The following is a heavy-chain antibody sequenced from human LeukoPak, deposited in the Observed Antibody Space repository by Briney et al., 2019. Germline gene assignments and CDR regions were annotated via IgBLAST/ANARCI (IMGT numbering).Heavy chain of an antibody. CDR3: ARGGVSIRTFLRYYFDH. CDR1: GYTFPNYG. J-gene: IGHJ4*02. CDR2: VSAFNGDT. Sequence: ASVKVSCKAPGYTFPNYGITWVRQAPGQGIEWMGWVSAFNGDTIYAHDLQGRVTMTTDTSTSTAYMELRSLRSDDTAVYYCARGGVSIRTFLRYYFDHWGQGTLVTVSS. D-gene: IGHD3-16*01. V-gene: IGHV1-18*01.